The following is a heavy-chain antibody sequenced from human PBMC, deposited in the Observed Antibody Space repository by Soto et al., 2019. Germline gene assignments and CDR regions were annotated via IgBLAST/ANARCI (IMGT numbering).Heavy chain of an antibody. D-gene: IGHD6-19*01. V-gene: IGHV3-48*01. CDR1: GFTFSTYS. CDR2: ISSSSTI. CDR3: AREVGSCWTFDY. Sequence: EVQLVESGGDLVQPGGSLRLSCAASGFTFSTYSMNWVRQAPGKGLEWVSSISSSSTIYYADSVKGRLTISRAIVQNSLHLQMHGLRAEDTAECCCAREVGSCWTFDYWGPGTLVPVSS. J-gene: IGHJ4*02.